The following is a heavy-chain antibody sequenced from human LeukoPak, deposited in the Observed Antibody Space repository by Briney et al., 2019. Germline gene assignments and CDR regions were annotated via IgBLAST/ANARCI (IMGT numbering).Heavy chain of an antibody. D-gene: IGHD2-21*01. CDR3: SGEANSPTARYWYFDL. CDR1: GGSVSSYY. J-gene: IGHJ2*01. V-gene: IGHV4-59*02. CDR2: VYYSGST. Sequence: PSETLSLTCTVSGGSVSSYYWSWMRQSPGKGLEWIGYVYYSGSTNYNPALKSRVTISLDTSENQFSLKLRSVTAAGTAVYYGSGEANSPTARYWYFDLWGRGTQVTVSS.